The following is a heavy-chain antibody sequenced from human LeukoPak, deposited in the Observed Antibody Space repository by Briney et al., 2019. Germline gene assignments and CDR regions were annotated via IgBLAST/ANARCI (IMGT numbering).Heavy chain of an antibody. CDR2: ISGSGRDT. J-gene: IGHJ4*02. CDR1: GFNFSSYG. V-gene: IGHV3-23*01. D-gene: IGHD3-3*02. Sequence: GGSLRLSCAASGFNFSSYGMTWVRQAPGKGLEWVSIISGSGRDTYYADSVKGRFTISRDKSKNTLYLQINSLRAEDTAVYYCAKGQISRSDRFDYWGQGTLVTVSS. CDR3: AKGQISRSDRFDY.